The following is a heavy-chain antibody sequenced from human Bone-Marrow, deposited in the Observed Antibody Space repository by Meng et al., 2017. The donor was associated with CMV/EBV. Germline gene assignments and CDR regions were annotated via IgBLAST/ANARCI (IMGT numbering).Heavy chain of an antibody. V-gene: IGHV3-11*04. CDR3: ARDLHYYDSSGYYYYYGMDV. J-gene: IGHJ6*02. CDR1: GFTFSDYY. D-gene: IGHD3-22*01. Sequence: GESLKISCAASGFTFSDYYMSWIRQAPGKGLEWVSYISSSGSTIYYADSVKGRFTISRDNAKNSLYLQMNSLRAEDTAVYYCARDLHYYDSSGYYYYYGMDVWGQRTTVTVSS. CDR2: ISSSGSTI.